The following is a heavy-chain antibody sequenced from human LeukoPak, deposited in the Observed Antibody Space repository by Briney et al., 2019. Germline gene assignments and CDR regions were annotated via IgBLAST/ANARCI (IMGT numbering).Heavy chain of an antibody. V-gene: IGHV4-34*01. CDR2: INHSGST. CDR3: ARSRTMPDTLKRAFDI. Sequence: PSETLSLTCAVYGGSFSGYYWSWIRQPPGKGLEWIGEINHSGSTNYNPSLKSRVTISVDTSKNQFSLKLSSVTAADTAVYYCARSRTMPDTLKRAFDIWGQGTMVTVSS. CDR1: GGSFSGYY. J-gene: IGHJ3*02. D-gene: IGHD2-2*01.